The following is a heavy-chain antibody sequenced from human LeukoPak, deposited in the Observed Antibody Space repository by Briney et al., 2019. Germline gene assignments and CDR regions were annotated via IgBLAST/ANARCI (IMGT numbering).Heavy chain of an antibody. CDR1: GGSISSYY. D-gene: IGHD3-22*01. V-gene: IGHV4-59*01. CDR3: ARSYGVVVITPYYFDY. J-gene: IGHJ4*02. Sequence: SETLSLTCTVSGGSISSYYWSWIRQPPGKGLEWIGYIYYSGSTNYNPSLKSRVTISVDTSKNQFSLKLSSVTAADTAVYYCARSYGVVVITPYYFDYWGQGTLVTVSS. CDR2: IYYSGST.